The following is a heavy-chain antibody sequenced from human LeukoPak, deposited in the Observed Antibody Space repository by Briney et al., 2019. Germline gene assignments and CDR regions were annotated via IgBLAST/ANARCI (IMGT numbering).Heavy chain of an antibody. D-gene: IGHD2-2*01. CDR3: ARWVVPAANFDY. CDR1: GFTFSSYA. CDR2: ISYDGSNK. V-gene: IGHV3-30-3*01. J-gene: IGHJ4*02. Sequence: PGRSLRLSCAASGFTFSSYAMHWVRQAPGKGLEWVAVISYDGSNKYYADSVKGRFTISRDNSKNTLYLQMNSLRAEDTAVYYCARWVVPAANFDYWGQGTLVTVSS.